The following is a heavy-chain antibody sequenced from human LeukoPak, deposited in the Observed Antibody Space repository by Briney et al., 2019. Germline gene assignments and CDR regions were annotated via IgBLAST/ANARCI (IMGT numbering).Heavy chain of an antibody. CDR1: GFTFSSYN. Sequence: GGSLRLSCAASGFTFSSYNMNWVRQAPGKGLEWVSYISSRRSAIYYADSVKGRFTISRDNAKSSLYLQMNSLRDEDTAVYYCARGATGFDYWGEGTLVTVS. D-gene: IGHD5-12*01. CDR3: ARGATGFDY. J-gene: IGHJ4*02. CDR2: ISSRRSAI. V-gene: IGHV3-48*02.